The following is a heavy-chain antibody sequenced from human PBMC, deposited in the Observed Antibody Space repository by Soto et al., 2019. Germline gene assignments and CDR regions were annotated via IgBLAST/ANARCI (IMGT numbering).Heavy chain of an antibody. CDR1: GFTFSSYD. J-gene: IGHJ6*03. Sequence: GGSLRLSCAASGFTFSSYDMHWVRQATGKGLEWVSAIGTAGDTYYPGSVKGRFTISRENAKNSLYLQMNSLRAGDTAVYYCARYHHDYYMDVWGKGTTVTVSS. CDR3: ARYHHDYYMDV. V-gene: IGHV3-13*01. CDR2: IGTAGDT.